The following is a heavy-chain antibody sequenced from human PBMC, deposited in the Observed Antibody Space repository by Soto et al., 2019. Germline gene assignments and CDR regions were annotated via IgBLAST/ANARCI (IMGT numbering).Heavy chain of an antibody. CDR2: ISGSGGST. CDR3: AKGARVGMTTVTTGYYFDY. J-gene: IGHJ4*02. D-gene: IGHD4-17*01. Sequence: QSGGSLRLSCAASGFTFSSYAMSGVRQAPGKGLEWVSAISGSGGSTYYADSVKGRFTISRDNSKNTLYLQMNSLRAEDTAVYYCAKGARVGMTTVTTGYYFDYWGQGTLVTVSS. CDR1: GFTFSSYA. V-gene: IGHV3-23*01.